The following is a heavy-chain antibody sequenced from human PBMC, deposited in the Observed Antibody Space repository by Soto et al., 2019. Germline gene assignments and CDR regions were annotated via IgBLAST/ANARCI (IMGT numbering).Heavy chain of an antibody. CDR3: ARLPAGDYYFAMDV. J-gene: IGHJ6*02. Sequence: GGSLRLSCAASGFTFSTSDMNWVRQAPGRGLEWVSYISTGSGTIHYADSVKGRFTISRDNAKNSLYLQMNSLRDEDTAVYYCARLPAGDYYFAMDVWGHGTTVTVSS. D-gene: IGHD6-13*01. CDR2: ISTGSGTI. CDR1: GFTFSTSD. V-gene: IGHV3-48*02.